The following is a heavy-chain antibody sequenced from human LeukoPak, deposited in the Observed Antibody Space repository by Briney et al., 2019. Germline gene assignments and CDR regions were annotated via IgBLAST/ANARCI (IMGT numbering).Heavy chain of an antibody. V-gene: IGHV3-23*01. CDR3: AKDHPYSSSWYNYFDY. D-gene: IGHD6-13*01. CDR2: IGGSGGST. CDR1: GFTFSSYA. J-gene: IGHJ4*02. Sequence: GGSLRLSCAASGFTFSSYAMSWVRQAPGKGLEWVSAIGGSGGSTYYADSVKGRFTISRDNSKNTLYLQMNSLRAEDTAVYYCAKDHPYSSSWYNYFDYWGQGTLVTVSS.